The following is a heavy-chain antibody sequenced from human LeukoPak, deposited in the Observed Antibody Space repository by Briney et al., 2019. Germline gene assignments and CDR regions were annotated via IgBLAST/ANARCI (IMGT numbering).Heavy chain of an antibody. J-gene: IGHJ4*02. CDR3: ARRATVTTYAFDY. D-gene: IGHD4-17*01. CDR2: INWNGDRT. CDR1: GFTFHDYD. Sequence: GGSLRLSCAASGFTFHDYDMSWVRQSPGKGLEWVSGINWNGDRTGYADSVKGRFTISRDNAKKSLYLQMNSLRAEDTAVYYCARRATVTTYAFDYWGQGTLVTVSS. V-gene: IGHV3-20*04.